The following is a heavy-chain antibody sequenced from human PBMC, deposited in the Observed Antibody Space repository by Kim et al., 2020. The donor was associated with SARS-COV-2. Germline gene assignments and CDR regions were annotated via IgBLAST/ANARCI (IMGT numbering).Heavy chain of an antibody. D-gene: IGHD3-16*01. J-gene: IGHJ6*02. CDR3: ARGVMGYYYYGMDV. V-gene: IGHV4-34*01. Sequence: SETLSLTCAVYGGSFSGYYWSWIRQPPGKGLEWIGEINHSGSTNYNPSLKSRVTISVDTSKNQFSLKLSSVTAADTAVYYCARGVMGYYYYGMDVWGQGTTVTVSS. CDR1: GGSFSGYY. CDR2: INHSGST.